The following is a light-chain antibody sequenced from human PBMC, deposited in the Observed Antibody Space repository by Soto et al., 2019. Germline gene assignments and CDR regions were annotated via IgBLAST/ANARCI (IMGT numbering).Light chain of an antibody. V-gene: IGKV2-30*02. CDR2: KVS. CDR3: MQGSHWPPIT. J-gene: IGKJ5*01. Sequence: DFVVTQAPLSLPFTLGRAASISCRXSQVLLHRDGNTYLSWFRQRPGQSPRRLIYKVSNREAGVPDRFSGSGSGTDFTLKISRVEAEDVGLYYCMQGSHWPPITFGQGTRLEIK. CDR1: QVLLHRDGNTY.